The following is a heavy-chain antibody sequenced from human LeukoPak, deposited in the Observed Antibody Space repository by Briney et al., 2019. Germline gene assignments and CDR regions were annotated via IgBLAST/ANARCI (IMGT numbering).Heavy chain of an antibody. CDR1: GGTFSSYA. Sequence: ASVRVSCKASGGTFSSYAINWVRQAPGQGLEWMGGIISIFGLANYAQKFQGRVTITADESTSTAYMELSSLRSEDTAVYYCARANYYDSSGYPVPADYWGQGTLVTVSS. V-gene: IGHV1-69*13. D-gene: IGHD3-22*01. CDR2: IISIFGLA. J-gene: IGHJ4*02. CDR3: ARANYYDSSGYPVPADY.